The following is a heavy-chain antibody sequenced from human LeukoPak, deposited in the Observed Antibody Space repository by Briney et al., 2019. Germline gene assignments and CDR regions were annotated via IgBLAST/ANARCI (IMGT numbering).Heavy chain of an antibody. Sequence: GGSLRLSCAASGFTLRTYGMHWVRQAPGKGLEWVAFIRYDGSNRYYADSVKGRFTISRDNSKNMVFLQMSSLRPEDTAMYYCAKDVEFSSSWSYFDYWGQGTLVTVSS. D-gene: IGHD6-13*01. CDR1: GFTLRTYG. CDR2: IRYDGSNR. V-gene: IGHV3-30*02. J-gene: IGHJ4*02. CDR3: AKDVEFSSSWSYFDY.